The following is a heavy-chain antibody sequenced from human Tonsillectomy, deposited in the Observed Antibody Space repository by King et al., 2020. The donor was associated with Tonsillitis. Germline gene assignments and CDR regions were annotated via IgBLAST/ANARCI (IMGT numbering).Heavy chain of an antibody. J-gene: IGHJ4*02. CDR1: GGSISSGTYY. V-gene: IGHV4-39*01. Sequence: QLQESGPGLVKASETLSLTCTVSGGSISSGTYYWGWIRQPPGKGLEWIGSLSYSGSTYYNPSLKRRVTISVDTSKNQFSLELTSVTAAGTAGYYCARHGMATNWGHYFDYWGQGTLVTVSS. CDR2: LSYSGST. D-gene: IGHD5-24*01. CDR3: ARHGMATNWGHYFDY.